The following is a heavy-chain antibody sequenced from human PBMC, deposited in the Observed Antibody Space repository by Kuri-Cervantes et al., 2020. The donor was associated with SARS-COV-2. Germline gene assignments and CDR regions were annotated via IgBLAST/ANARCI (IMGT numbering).Heavy chain of an antibody. Sequence: GSLRLSCAVSGGSISSGGYSWSWIRQPPGKGLEWIGYIYYSGSTNYNPSLKSRVTISVDTSKSQFSLKLSSVTAADTAVYYCARQDTYYYDSSGPFDYWGQGTLVTVSS. V-gene: IGHV4-61*08. J-gene: IGHJ4*02. CDR2: IYYSGST. CDR3: ARQDTYYYDSSGPFDY. CDR1: GGSISSGGYS. D-gene: IGHD3-22*01.